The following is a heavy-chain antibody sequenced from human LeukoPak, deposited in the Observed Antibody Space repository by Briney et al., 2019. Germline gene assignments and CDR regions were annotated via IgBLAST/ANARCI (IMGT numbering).Heavy chain of an antibody. Sequence: ASVKVSCKASGYTFTSYDINWVRQATGQGLEWMGWMNPHSGETGYAQKFQGRVTMTRDTSTSTVYMELSSLRSEDTAVYYCARDRVTHLEWGDDEAFDIWGQGTMVTVSS. V-gene: IGHV1-8*01. D-gene: IGHD3-3*01. CDR3: ARDRVTHLEWGDDEAFDI. CDR1: GYTFTSYD. J-gene: IGHJ3*02. CDR2: MNPHSGET.